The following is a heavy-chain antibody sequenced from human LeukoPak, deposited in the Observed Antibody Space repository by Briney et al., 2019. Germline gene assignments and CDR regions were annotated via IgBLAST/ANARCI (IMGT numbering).Heavy chain of an antibody. J-gene: IGHJ4*02. CDR1: GGSINSNNW. CDR3: ARSKTDDYFDY. Sequence: PSETLSLTCAVSGGSINSNNWWSWVRQPPGKGLEWIGEIYHSGSTNYNPSLKSRVTISVDKSKKQFSLKLSSVTAADTAVYYCARSKTDDYFDYWGQGTLVTVSS. CDR2: IYHSGST. V-gene: IGHV4-4*02. D-gene: IGHD3-3*01.